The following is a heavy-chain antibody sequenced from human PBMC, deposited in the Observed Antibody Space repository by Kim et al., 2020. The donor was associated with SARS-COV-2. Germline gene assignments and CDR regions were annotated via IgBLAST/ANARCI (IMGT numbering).Heavy chain of an antibody. Sequence: ANSAQGRLTIPRDNSKNTLYLQMKSLRAEDTAVYYCASNPSRDYYYYMDVWGKGTTVTVSS. V-gene: IGHV3-33*01. CDR3: ASNPSRDYYYYMDV. J-gene: IGHJ6*03.